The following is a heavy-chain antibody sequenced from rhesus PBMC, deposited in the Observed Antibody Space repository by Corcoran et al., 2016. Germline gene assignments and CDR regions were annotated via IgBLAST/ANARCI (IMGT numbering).Heavy chain of an antibody. Sequence: QVQLQESGPGLVEPSETLSLTCLVSGAPLRRNWWSGIRQPPGKGREGIGEINANSGSTNYNPSLKSRLTISKDASKNQVSLRLSFVTAADTAIYYCARHGEPMFDYWGQGVLVTVSS. CDR1: GAPLRRNW. CDR2: INANSGST. V-gene: IGHV4-80*01. D-gene: IGHD1-44*01. CDR3: ARHGEPMFDY. J-gene: IGHJ4*01.